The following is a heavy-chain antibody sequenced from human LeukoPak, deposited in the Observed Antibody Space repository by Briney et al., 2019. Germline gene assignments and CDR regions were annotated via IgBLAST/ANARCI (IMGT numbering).Heavy chain of an antibody. J-gene: IGHJ5*02. CDR2: INPSSGGT. V-gene: IGHV1-2*02. D-gene: IGHD2-15*01. CDR1: GHTFTDYY. CDR3: ARAAPRNYAGGSWFFDWFDP. Sequence: ASLKVSCKASGHTFTDYYVHWVRQAPGQGLEWMGWINPSSGGTNSAQQFQGRVTMARDTSTSTAYMELNSLTSDDTAMYYCARAAPRNYAGGSWFFDWFDPWGQGTLVTVSS.